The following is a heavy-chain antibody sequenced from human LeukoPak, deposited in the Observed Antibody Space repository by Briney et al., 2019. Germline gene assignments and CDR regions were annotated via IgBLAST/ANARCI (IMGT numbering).Heavy chain of an antibody. CDR3: ARDPATCSDDCLRHFDH. D-gene: IGHD2-21*02. CDR1: GFTFNTYW. CDR2: INSDGSNI. Sequence: GGSLRLSCAASGFTFNTYWMHWVRQAPGKGLVWVSHINSDGSNIRYADSVKGRLTISRDNTKNTLYLQVSSLRADDTAVYYCARDPATCSDDCLRHFDHLGLGTPVTLSS. J-gene: IGHJ4*01. V-gene: IGHV3-74*01.